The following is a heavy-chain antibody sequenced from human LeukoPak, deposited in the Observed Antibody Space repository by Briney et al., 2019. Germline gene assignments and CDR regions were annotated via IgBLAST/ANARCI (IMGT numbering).Heavy chain of an antibody. J-gene: IGHJ2*01. CDR2: LSVNGGIT. V-gene: IGHV3-64D*06. D-gene: IGHD2-15*01. Sequence: PGGSLRLSCSGSGFPVSAFAMHWVRQAPGQGLEYVAALSVNGGITYYANSVKGRFTISTDNSKNTLTLQMTDLRLKDTAVYYCVRAASEGATRVVWFLDIWGRGTVVTVSS. CDR1: GFPVSAFA. CDR3: VRAASEGATRVVWFLDI.